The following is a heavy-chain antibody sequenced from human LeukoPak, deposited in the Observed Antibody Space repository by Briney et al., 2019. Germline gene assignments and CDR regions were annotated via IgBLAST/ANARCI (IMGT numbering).Heavy chain of an antibody. CDR1: GGSISSYY. Sequence: PSETLSLTCTVSGGSISSYYWSWIRQPPGKGLEWIGYIYYSGSTNYNPSLKSRVTISVDTSKNQFSLKLSSVTAADTAVYNCARERGDRAGYFDLWGRGTLVTVSS. D-gene: IGHD4-17*01. CDR3: ARERGDRAGYFDL. CDR2: IYYSGST. J-gene: IGHJ2*01. V-gene: IGHV4-59*01.